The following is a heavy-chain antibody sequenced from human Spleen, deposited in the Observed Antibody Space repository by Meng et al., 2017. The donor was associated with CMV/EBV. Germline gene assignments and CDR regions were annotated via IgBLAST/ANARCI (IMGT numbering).Heavy chain of an antibody. D-gene: IGHD3-10*01. CDR2: IYPGDSDT. CDR1: GYSFTSYW. CDR3: ARVSYGSGSSFYFHD. J-gene: IGHJ4*02. V-gene: IGHV5-51*01. Sequence: GESLKISCKGSGYSFTSYWIGWVRQMPGKGLEWMGIIYPGDSDTRYSPSFQGQVTISADQSISTAFLRWSSLKASDTAMFYCARVSYGSGSSFYFHDWGQGTLVTVSS.